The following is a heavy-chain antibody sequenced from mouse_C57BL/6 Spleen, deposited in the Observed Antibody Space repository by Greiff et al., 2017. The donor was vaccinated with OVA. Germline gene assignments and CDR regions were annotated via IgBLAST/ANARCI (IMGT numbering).Heavy chain of an antibody. V-gene: IGHV5-4*03. Sequence: EVKVVESGGGLVKPGGSLKLSCAASGFTFSSYAMSWVRQTPEKRLEWVATISDGGSYTYYPANVKGRFTISRDNAKNNLYLQMSHLKSEDTAMYYGARSGYGNAYAMDYWGQGTSVTVSS. CDR3: ARSGYGNAYAMDY. J-gene: IGHJ4*01. CDR1: GFTFSSYA. D-gene: IGHD2-1*01. CDR2: ISDGGSYT.